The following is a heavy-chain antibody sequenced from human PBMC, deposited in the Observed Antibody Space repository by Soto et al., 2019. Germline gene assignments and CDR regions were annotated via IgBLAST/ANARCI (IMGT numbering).Heavy chain of an antibody. D-gene: IGHD6-19*01. V-gene: IGHV3-74*01. J-gene: IGHJ5*02. CDR2: INSDGSST. Sequence: GALRLSCAASGFTFSSYWMHWVRQAPGKGLVWVSRINSDGSSTSYADSVKGRFTISRDNAKNTLYLQMNSLRAEDTAVYYCVRDKAVAGFWFDPWGQGTLVTVSS. CDR3: VRDKAVAGFWFDP. CDR1: GFTFSSYW.